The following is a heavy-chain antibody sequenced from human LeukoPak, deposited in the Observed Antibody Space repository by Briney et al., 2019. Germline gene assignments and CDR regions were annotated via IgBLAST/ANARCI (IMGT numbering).Heavy chain of an antibody. CDR1: GFTFDDYA. V-gene: IGHV3-9*03. CDR2: ISWNSGSI. J-gene: IGHJ4*02. D-gene: IGHD6-13*01. CDR3: AKAPIAAAGTIRYYFDY. Sequence: PGGSLRLSCAASGFTFDDYAMHWVRQAPGKGLEWVSGISWNSGSIGYADSVKGRFTISRDNAKNSLYLQMNSLRAEDMALYYCAKAPIAAAGTIRYYFDYWGQGTLVTVSS.